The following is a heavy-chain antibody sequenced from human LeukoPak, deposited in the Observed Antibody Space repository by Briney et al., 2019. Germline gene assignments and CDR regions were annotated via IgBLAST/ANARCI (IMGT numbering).Heavy chain of an antibody. J-gene: IGHJ1*01. V-gene: IGHV3-48*02. CDR2: ISASSSSI. D-gene: IGHD3-10*01. Sequence: PGGSLRLSCAASGFTFRGYSMNWVRQAVGKGLEWVSYISASSSSIYYADSVKGRFTISRDNAKNSLYLQMNSLRDEDTAVYYCARRAAGRPGADYFQHWGQGILVTVSS. CDR1: GFTFRGYS. CDR3: ARRAAGRPGADYFQH.